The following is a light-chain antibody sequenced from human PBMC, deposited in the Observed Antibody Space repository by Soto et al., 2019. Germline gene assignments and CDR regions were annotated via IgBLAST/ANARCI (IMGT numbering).Light chain of an antibody. Sequence: IVMTQSPATLSVPPGETATLSCRASQSLTSYLAWYQQKPDQAPRLLIYGISTRATDIPARFSGSGSGTEFTLTISSLQSEDFAVYYCQQYNNRPLTFGGGTKVDI. J-gene: IGKJ4*01. CDR3: QQYNNRPLT. V-gene: IGKV3-15*01. CDR2: GIS. CDR1: QSLTSY.